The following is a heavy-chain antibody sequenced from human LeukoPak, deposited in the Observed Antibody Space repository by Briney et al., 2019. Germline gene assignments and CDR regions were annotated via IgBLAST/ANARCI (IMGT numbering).Heavy chain of an antibody. D-gene: IGHD2-15*01. Sequence: ASVKVSCKASGYTFTGYYMHLVRQAPGQGLEWMGWINPNSGGTNYAQKFQGRVTMTRDTSISTAYMELSRLRSDDTAVYYCARERVRGYCSGGSCYQLNYWGQGTLVTVSS. CDR2: INPNSGGT. V-gene: IGHV1-2*02. CDR3: ARERVRGYCSGGSCYQLNY. J-gene: IGHJ4*02. CDR1: GYTFTGYY.